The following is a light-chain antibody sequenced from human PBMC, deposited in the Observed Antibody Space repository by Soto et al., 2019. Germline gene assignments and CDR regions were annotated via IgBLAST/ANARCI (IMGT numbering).Light chain of an antibody. V-gene: IGKV3-11*01. CDR1: QSVSSY. Sequence: EIVLTQSPATLSLSPGERATLSCGASQSVSSYLAWYRQKPGQAPRLLIYDASNRATGIPARFSGSGSGTDFTLTISSLEPEDFAVYYCQQRSNWPPWTCGQGTKVDIK. CDR2: DAS. CDR3: QQRSNWPPWT. J-gene: IGKJ1*01.